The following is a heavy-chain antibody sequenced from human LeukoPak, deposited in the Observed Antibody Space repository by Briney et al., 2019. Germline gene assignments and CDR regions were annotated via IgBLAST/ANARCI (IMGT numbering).Heavy chain of an antibody. V-gene: IGHV4-59*12. CDR2: IYYSGST. D-gene: IGHD5-12*01. CDR1: AGSISSYY. Sequence: PSETLSLTCTVSAGSISSYYWSWIRQPPGKGLEWIGYIYYSGSTNYNPSLKSRVTISVDTSKNQFSLKLSSVTAADTAVYYCARVYRATLDYWGQGTLVTVSS. J-gene: IGHJ4*02. CDR3: ARVYRATLDY.